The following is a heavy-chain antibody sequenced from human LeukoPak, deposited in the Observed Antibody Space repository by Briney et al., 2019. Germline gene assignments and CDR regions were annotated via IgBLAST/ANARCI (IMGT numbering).Heavy chain of an antibody. Sequence: SETLSLTCAAYGGSFSGYYWSWIRQPPGKGLEWVGEINHSGSTNYNPSLKSRVTISVDTSKNQFSLRLSSVTAADTAVYYCARAQRTYYAPVLRWFDPWGQGTLVTVSS. V-gene: IGHV4-34*01. J-gene: IGHJ5*02. CDR3: ARAQRTYYAPVLRWFDP. D-gene: IGHD1-26*01. CDR1: GGSFSGYY. CDR2: INHSGST.